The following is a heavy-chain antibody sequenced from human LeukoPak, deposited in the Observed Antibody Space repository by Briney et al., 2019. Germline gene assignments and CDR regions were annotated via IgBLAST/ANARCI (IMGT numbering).Heavy chain of an antibody. V-gene: IGHV3-74*01. D-gene: IGHD3-10*01. CDR1: GFTFSSYW. J-gene: IGHJ1*01. Sequence: GGSLRLSCAASGFTFSSYWMHWVRQVPGKGLVWVSRINLDGSTTTYADSVKGRFTISRDNSKNTLYLQMNSLRAEDTAVYYCAKDKTPLLWFGELFYPRQYFQHWAREPWSPSPQ. CDR2: INLDGSTT. CDR3: AKDKTPLLWFGELFYPRQYFQH.